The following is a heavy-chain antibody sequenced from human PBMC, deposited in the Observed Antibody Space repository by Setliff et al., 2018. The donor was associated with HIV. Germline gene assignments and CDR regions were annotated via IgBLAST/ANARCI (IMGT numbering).Heavy chain of an antibody. J-gene: IGHJ5*02. CDR2: IYYSGST. CDR1: GGSISSGSYH. Sequence: SETLSLTCSVSGGSISSGSYHWSWIRQPPGKGLEWIGYIYYSGSTNYNPSLKSRVIISGDTSKKQFSLRLSSVTVADTAVYYCARDRRSIFGVDTKNWFDPWGQGTLVTVSS. CDR3: ARDRRSIFGVDTKNWFDP. D-gene: IGHD3-3*01. V-gene: IGHV4-61*01.